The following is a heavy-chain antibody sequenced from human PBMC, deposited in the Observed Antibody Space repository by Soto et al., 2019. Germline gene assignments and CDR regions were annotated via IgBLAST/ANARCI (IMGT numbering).Heavy chain of an antibody. CDR3: TRDKPLPHYSGLGKVYYGMDV. D-gene: IGHD3-10*01. CDR2: IYYNTGST. V-gene: IGHV4-31*03. Sequence: PSETLSLTGTASVGTIRSGGHHRPWIRRRPWKGLDWIGNIYYNTGSTYYTPSLKSRVSISIDRSKNQFSLNLSSVTAADTAVYYCTRDKPLPHYSGLGKVYYGMDVWGQGTTVTVS. CDR1: VGTIRSGGHH. J-gene: IGHJ6*02.